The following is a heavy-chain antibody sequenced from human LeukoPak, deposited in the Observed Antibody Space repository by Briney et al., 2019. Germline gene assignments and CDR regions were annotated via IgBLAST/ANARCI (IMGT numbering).Heavy chain of an antibody. CDR1: GGTFSSYA. D-gene: IGHD3-22*01. Sequence: ASVKVSCKASGGTFSSYAISWVRQAPGQGLEWMGRIIPILGIANYAQKFQGRVTITADKSTSTAYMELSSLRSEDTAVYYCARGDYYDSSGYSIWGQGTMVTVSS. CDR2: IIPILGIA. J-gene: IGHJ3*02. CDR3: ARGDYYDSSGYSI. V-gene: IGHV1-69*04.